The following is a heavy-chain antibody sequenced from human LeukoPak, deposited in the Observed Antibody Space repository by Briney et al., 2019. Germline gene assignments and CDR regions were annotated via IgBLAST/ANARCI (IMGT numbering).Heavy chain of an antibody. D-gene: IGHD4-23*01. J-gene: IGHJ5*02. CDR1: GYTFTSYY. Sequence: ASVKVSCKASGYTFTSYYMHGVRQAPGQGLEWMGTINPSGGSTSYAQKFQGRVTMTRDMSTSTDYMELSSLRSEDTAVYYCARDNSVEDTAWWFDPWGQGTLVTVSS. CDR2: INPSGGST. CDR3: ARDNSVEDTAWWFDP. V-gene: IGHV1-46*01.